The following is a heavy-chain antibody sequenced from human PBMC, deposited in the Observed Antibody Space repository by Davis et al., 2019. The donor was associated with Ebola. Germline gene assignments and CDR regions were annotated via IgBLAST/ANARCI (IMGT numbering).Heavy chain of an antibody. J-gene: IGHJ6*03. CDR2: ISYDGSNK. V-gene: IGHV3-30-3*01. CDR1: GFTFSSYA. D-gene: IGHD2-2*02. CDR3: ARDQWDIVVVPAAIPLGYMDV. Sequence: GESLKISCAASGFTFSSYAMHWVRQAPGKGLEWVAVISYDGSNKYYADSVKGRFTISRDNSKNTLYLQMNSLRAEDTAVYYCARDQWDIVVVPAAIPLGYMDVWGKGTTVTVSS.